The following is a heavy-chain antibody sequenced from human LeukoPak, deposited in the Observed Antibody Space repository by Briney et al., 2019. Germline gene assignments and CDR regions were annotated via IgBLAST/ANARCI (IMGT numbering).Heavy chain of an antibody. J-gene: IGHJ4*02. CDR3: AREPGYSSGWYGIDY. D-gene: IGHD6-19*01. Sequence: ASVKVSCKASGYTFTGYYMHWVRQAPGQGLEWMGWINPNSGGTNYAQKFQGRVTMTRDTSVSTAYMELSRLRSDDTAVYYCAREPGYSSGWYGIDYWGQGTLVTVSS. V-gene: IGHV1-2*02. CDR2: INPNSGGT. CDR1: GYTFTGYY.